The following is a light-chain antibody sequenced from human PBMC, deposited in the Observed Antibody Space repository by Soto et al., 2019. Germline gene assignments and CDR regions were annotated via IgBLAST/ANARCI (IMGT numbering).Light chain of an antibody. CDR3: SSYTSRSSHYV. CDR1: NSDIGDYNY. J-gene: IGLJ1*01. CDR2: EVS. V-gene: IGLV2-14*01. Sequence: QSVLTQPASVSGSPGQSITNSCTGTNSDIGDYNYVSWYQQHPGRAPKLIISEVSNRPSGVSNRFFGSKSGNAASLTISGLXAEDEADYYCSSYTSRSSHYVFGTGTKVTLL.